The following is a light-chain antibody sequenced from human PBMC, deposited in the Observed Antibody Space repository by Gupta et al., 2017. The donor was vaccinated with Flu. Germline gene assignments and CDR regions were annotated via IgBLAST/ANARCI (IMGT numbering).Light chain of an antibody. CDR3: RSCTSSTTVV. V-gene: IGLV2-14*01. CDR1: SSDIGSYNY. J-gene: IGLJ2*01. Sequence: SALPQPASVSGSPGPSITISCIGTSSDIGSYNYVSWYQHPPGKAPKLFIYDVTNRASGISNRFSGSKSGDTASLTISGRKAEDEADYYCRSCTSSTTVVFGGGTKLTVL. CDR2: DVT.